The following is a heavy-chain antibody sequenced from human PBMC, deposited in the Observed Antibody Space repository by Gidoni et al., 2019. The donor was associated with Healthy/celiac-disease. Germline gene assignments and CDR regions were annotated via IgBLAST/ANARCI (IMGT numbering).Heavy chain of an antibody. CDR3: ASTDGYDFWSGYYYHDAFDI. D-gene: IGHD3-3*01. J-gene: IGHJ3*02. Sequence: QVQLQESGPGLVKPSGTLSLTCAVSGGSISSSNWWRWVRQPPGKGLEWIGEIYHSGSTNYNPSLKSRVTISVDKSKNQFSLKLSSVTAADTAVYYCASTDGYDFWSGYYYHDAFDIWGQGTMVTVSS. CDR1: GGSISSSNW. V-gene: IGHV4-4*02. CDR2: IYHSGST.